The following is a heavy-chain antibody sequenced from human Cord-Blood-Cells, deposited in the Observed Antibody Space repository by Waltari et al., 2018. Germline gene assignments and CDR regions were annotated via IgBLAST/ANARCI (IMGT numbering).Heavy chain of an antibody. CDR2: IWYDGSNK. D-gene: IGHD2-2*02. V-gene: IGHV3-33*01. CDR3: ARGAYCSSTSCYKNYYYYYMDV. CDR1: GFTFSSYG. Sequence: QVQLVESGGGVVQPGRSLRLSCAASGFTFSSYGMHWVRQAPGTGLEWVAVIWYDGSNKYYADSVKGRFTISRDNSKNTLYLQMNSLRAEDTAVYYCARGAYCSSTSCYKNYYYYYMDVWGKGTTVTVSS. J-gene: IGHJ6*03.